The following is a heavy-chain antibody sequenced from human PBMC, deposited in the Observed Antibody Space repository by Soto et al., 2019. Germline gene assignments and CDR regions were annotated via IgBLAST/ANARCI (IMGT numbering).Heavy chain of an antibody. D-gene: IGHD5-12*01. CDR3: AKVSGYGPKFRFSHEGGNFRDAFDV. Sequence: GGSLRLSCAASGFTFSSYAMSWVRQAPGKGLEWVSAISGSGGSTYYADSVKGRFTISRENSKNTLYLQMNSLRAEDTAVYYCAKVSGYGPKFRFSHEGGNFRDAFDVWGQGTMVTVSS. CDR2: ISGSGGST. CDR1: GFTFSSYA. J-gene: IGHJ3*01. V-gene: IGHV3-23*01.